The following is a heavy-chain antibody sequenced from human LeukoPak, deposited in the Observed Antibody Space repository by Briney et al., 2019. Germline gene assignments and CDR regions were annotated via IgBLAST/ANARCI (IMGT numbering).Heavy chain of an antibody. J-gene: IGHJ3*02. D-gene: IGHD6-19*01. CDR1: GYSFTDYW. CDR3: ARDAAIWGSGWYRWNRRDAFDI. V-gene: IGHV5-51*01. CDR2: INPDDSEI. Sequence: GEPLKISCKGSGYSFTDYWIGWVRQTPGKGLEWMGIINPDDSEIKYSPSLQGQVTISADKSISTAYLQWSSLKASDTAMYYCARDAAIWGSGWYRWNRRDAFDIWGQGTMVTVSS.